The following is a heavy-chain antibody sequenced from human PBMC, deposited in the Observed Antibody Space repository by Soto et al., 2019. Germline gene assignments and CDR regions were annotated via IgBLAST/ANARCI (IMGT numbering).Heavy chain of an antibody. Sequence: GGSQRLSCAASGFTFSDHYMDWVRQAPGKGLERVGRTRNKANSYTTEYAASVKGRFTISRDDSKNSLYLQMNSLKTEDTAVYYCAREERYAYSDAFDIWGQGTMVTVSS. CDR3: AREERYAYSDAFDI. V-gene: IGHV3-72*01. CDR2: TRNKANSYTT. J-gene: IGHJ3*02. D-gene: IGHD3-16*01. CDR1: GFTFSDHY.